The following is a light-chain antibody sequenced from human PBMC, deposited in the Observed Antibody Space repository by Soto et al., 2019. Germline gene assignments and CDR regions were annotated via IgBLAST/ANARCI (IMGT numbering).Light chain of an antibody. CDR3: QKYYSASLCT. Sequence: DIQMTQSPSSLSASVGDRVTITCRASQSISNYLAWYQQKPGKVAKLLIYDASTFQSGVPSRFSGSGSGTDFSLTNISLQPEDDAATYCQKYYSASLCTFGPGTKVDIK. J-gene: IGKJ3*01. CDR1: QSISNY. CDR2: DAS. V-gene: IGKV1-27*01.